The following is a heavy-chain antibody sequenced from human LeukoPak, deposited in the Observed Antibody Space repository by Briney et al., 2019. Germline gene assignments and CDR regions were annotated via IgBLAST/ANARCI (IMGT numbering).Heavy chain of an antibody. D-gene: IGHD1-26*01. J-gene: IGHJ5*02. CDR2: IYYSGST. CDR1: GGSISSYY. Sequence: SETLSLTCTVSGGSISSYYWSWIRQPPGKGLEWIGYIYYSGSTNYHPSIKSRVTISVDTSKNQFSLKLSSVTAADTAVYYCAREKVGATYWFDPWGQGTLVTVSS. CDR3: AREKVGATYWFDP. V-gene: IGHV4-59*01.